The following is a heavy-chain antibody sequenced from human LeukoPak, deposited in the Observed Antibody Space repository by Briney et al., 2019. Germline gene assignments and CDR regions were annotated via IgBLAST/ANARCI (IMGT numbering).Heavy chain of an antibody. Sequence: GGSLRLSCAASGFIVSSNYMSWVRRAPGKGLEWVSVIYSGGTTYYADSVKGRFTISRDNSNNTLYLQMNSLRAEDTAVYYCARGAVTRFEIWGQGTMVTVSS. D-gene: IGHD4-17*01. V-gene: IGHV3-53*01. CDR3: ARGAVTRFEI. CDR2: IYSGGTT. CDR1: GFIVSSNY. J-gene: IGHJ3*02.